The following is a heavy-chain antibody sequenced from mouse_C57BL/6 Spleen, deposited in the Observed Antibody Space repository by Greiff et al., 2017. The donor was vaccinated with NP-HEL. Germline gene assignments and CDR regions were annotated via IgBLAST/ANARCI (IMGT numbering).Heavy chain of an antibody. CDR1: GYTFNGYW. CDR3: ARRRSRLGSYCDY. D-gene: IGHD3-3*01. CDR2: ILPGSGST. Sequence: QVQLQQSGAELMKPGASVKLSCKATGYTFNGYWIEWVKQRPGHGLEWIGEILPGSGSTNYNEKFKGKATFTADKSSNTAYMQLSSLTTEDSAIYYCARRRSRLGSYCDYWGQGTTLTVSS. J-gene: IGHJ2*01. V-gene: IGHV1-9*01.